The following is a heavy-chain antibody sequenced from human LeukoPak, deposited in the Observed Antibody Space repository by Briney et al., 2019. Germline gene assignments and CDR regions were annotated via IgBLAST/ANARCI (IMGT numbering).Heavy chain of an antibody. CDR1: GFTLSSYW. Sequence: PGVSLRLSCAASGFTLSSYWMYWVRQPPGKELVSFSRINPDGSSTTYGASVKGRLHISRDKGKNTLYLQMNSLRAENTAVYYCVRLGGGDYWGQGTLVTVSS. D-gene: IGHD3-16*01. J-gene: IGHJ4*02. CDR2: INPDGSST. CDR3: VRLGGGDY. V-gene: IGHV3-74*03.